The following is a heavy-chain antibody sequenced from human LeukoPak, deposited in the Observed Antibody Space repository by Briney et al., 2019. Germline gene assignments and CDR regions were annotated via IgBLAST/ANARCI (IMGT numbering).Heavy chain of an antibody. CDR1: GGSISSSSYY. CDR3: ARHDGDYDFRSGYYGIRFDP. Sequence: SETLSLTCTVSGGSISSSSYYWGWIRQPPGKGLEWIGSIYYSGSTYYNPSLKSRVTISVDTSKNQFSLKLSSVTAADTAVYYCARHDGDYDFRSGYYGIRFDPWGQGTLVTVSS. J-gene: IGHJ5*02. V-gene: IGHV4-39*01. CDR2: IYYSGST. D-gene: IGHD3-3*01.